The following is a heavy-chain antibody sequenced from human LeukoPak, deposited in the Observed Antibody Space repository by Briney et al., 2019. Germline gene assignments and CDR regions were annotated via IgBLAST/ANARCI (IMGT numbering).Heavy chain of an antibody. J-gene: IGHJ4*02. Sequence: SETLSLTCTVSGGSISSSSDYWGWIRQPPGKGLEWIGTIYYSGTTYYNPSPKSRVTISVDTSRNQFSLKVSSVTAADTAVYYCARHFGDAYRRSFDFWGQGTLVTVSS. CDR2: IYYSGTT. CDR3: ARHFGDAYRRSFDF. V-gene: IGHV4-39*01. D-gene: IGHD5-24*01. CDR1: GGSISSSSDY.